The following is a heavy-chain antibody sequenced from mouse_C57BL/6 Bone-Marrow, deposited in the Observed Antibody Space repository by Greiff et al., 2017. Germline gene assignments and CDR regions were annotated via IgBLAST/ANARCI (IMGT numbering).Heavy chain of an antibody. CDR2: ISYDGSN. D-gene: IGHD2-5*01. Sequence: EVKLMESGPGLVKPSQSLSLTCSVTGYSITSGYYWNWIRQFPGNKLEWMGYISYDGSNNYNPSLKNRISITRDTSKNQFFLKLNSVTTEDTATYYCARGGSYYSNYGEYYFDYWGQGTTLTVSS. CDR3: ARGGSYYSNYGEYYFDY. J-gene: IGHJ2*01. V-gene: IGHV3-6*01. CDR1: GYSITSGYY.